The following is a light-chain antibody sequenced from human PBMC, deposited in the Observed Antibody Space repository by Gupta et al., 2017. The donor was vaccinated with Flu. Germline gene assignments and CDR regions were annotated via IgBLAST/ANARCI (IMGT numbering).Light chain of an antibody. Sequence: NCKSSQSVLATASNKNYLGWYQQKPGQPPKLLFFWASTREIGVPDRFSGSGSGTDFTLTITSLQADDVAVYYWQQSEGPRTFGQGTKVEIK. V-gene: IGKV4-1*01. J-gene: IGKJ1*01. CDR2: WAS. CDR1: QSVLATASNKNY. CDR3: QQSEGPRT.